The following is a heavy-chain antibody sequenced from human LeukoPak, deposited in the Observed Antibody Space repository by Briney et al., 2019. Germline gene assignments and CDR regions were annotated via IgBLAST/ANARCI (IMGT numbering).Heavy chain of an antibody. V-gene: IGHV3-74*01. CDR3: AKIDAY. J-gene: IGHJ4*02. CDR1: GVTFSRNW. CDR2: INSDGSIT. Sequence: GGSLRLSCAASGVTFSRNWMHWVRQAPGKGLVWVSRINSDGSITNYADSVKGRFTISRDNAKNTLYLQMSSLRAEDTAVYYCAKIDAYWGQGTLVTVSS.